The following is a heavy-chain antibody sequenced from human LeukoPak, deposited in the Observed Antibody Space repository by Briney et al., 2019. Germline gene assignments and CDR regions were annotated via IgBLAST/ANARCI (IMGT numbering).Heavy chain of an antibody. D-gene: IGHD4-17*01. Sequence: GGSLRLSCAASGFTFSNYAMHWVRQAPGKGLERVAAVWDAGSNTHYADSVQGRVTISRDNSKNTVYLQMHSLRAEDTAVYYCARDHPQFYGDYHYYYYGMDVWGQGTTVTVSS. V-gene: IGHV3-33*01. CDR1: GFTFSNYA. CDR2: VWDAGSNT. CDR3: ARDHPQFYGDYHYYYYGMDV. J-gene: IGHJ6*02.